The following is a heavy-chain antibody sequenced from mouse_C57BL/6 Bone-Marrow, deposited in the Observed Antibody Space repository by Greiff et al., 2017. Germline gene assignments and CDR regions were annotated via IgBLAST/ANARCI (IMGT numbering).Heavy chain of an antibody. D-gene: IGHD2-3*01. J-gene: IGHJ3*01. CDR3: ASGYYPPWFAY. CDR1: GYTFTSYW. Sequence: VQLQQPGAELVKPGASVKMSCKASGYTFTSYWMHWVKQRPGQGLEWIGYINPSSGYTKYNQKFQDKATLTADKSSSTAYMQLSSLTYEDSAVYYCASGYYPPWFAYWGQGTLVTVSA. V-gene: IGHV1-7*01. CDR2: INPSSGYT.